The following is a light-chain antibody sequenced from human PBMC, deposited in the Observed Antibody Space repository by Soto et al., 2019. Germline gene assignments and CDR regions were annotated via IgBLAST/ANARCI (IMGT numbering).Light chain of an antibody. Sequence: QYALTQPASVSGSPGQSIAISCTGTSSDVGGYNYVSWYQQHPGKAPKLMLYEVSNRPSGVSSRFSGSKSGSTASLTISGLQAEDEGDYYCSSSTTTSTLVFGTGTKLTVL. J-gene: IGLJ1*01. V-gene: IGLV2-14*01. CDR1: SSDVGGYNY. CDR3: SSSTTTSTLV. CDR2: EVS.